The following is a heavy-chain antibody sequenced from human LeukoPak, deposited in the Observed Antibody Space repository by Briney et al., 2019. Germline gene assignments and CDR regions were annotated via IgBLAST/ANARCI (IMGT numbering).Heavy chain of an antibody. D-gene: IGHD4-23*01. CDR3: ARPLTTVVTYHWYFDL. CDR1: EFTFSSYS. CDR2: ISSSSSYI. V-gene: IGHV3-21*01. J-gene: IGHJ2*01. Sequence: GGSLRLSCAAPEFTFSSYSMNWVRQAPGKGLEWVSSISSSSSYIYYADSVKGRFTISRDNAKNSLYLQMNSLRAEDTAVYYCARPLTTVVTYHWYFDLWGRGTLVTVSS.